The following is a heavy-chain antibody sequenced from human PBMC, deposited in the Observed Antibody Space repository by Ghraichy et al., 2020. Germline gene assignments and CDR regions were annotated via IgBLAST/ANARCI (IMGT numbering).Heavy chain of an antibody. V-gene: IGHV3-7*04. CDR2: IKHDESEK. CDR3: ARGGYNYGSNPIDY. J-gene: IGHJ4*02. D-gene: IGHD5-18*01. Sequence: GVLRLSCAASGFIFSSYYMTWVRQVPGKGLEWVANIKHDESEKYYVDSVKGRFTISRDNAKNSLYLQMNSLRPDDTAVYYCARGGYNYGSNPIDYWGQGTLVIVSS. CDR1: GFIFSSYY.